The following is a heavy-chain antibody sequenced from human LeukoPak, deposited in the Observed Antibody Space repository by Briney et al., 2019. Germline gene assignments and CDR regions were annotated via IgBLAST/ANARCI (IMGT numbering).Heavy chain of an antibody. V-gene: IGHV3-48*04. CDR1: GFTFSSYS. J-gene: IGHJ5*02. CDR2: ISSSSSTI. CDR3: ARDSGYSSSWYRDNWFDP. Sequence: GGSLRLSCAAPGFTFSSYSMNWVRQAPGKGLEWVSYISSSSSTIYYADSVKGRFTISRDNAKNSLYLQMNSLRAEDTAVYYRARDSGYSSSWYRDNWFDPWGQGTLVTVSS. D-gene: IGHD6-13*01.